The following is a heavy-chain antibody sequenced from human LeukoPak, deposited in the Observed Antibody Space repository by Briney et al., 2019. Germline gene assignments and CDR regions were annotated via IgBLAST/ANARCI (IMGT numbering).Heavy chain of an antibody. Sequence: GRSLRLSCAASGFTFSSYGMHWVRQAPGKGLEWVAVISYDGSNKYYADSVKGRFTISGDNSKNTLYLQMNSLRAEDTAVYYCAKDQAYGSGPLEDYWGQGTLVTVSS. D-gene: IGHD3-10*01. CDR2: ISYDGSNK. CDR3: AKDQAYGSGPLEDY. V-gene: IGHV3-30*18. CDR1: GFTFSSYG. J-gene: IGHJ4*02.